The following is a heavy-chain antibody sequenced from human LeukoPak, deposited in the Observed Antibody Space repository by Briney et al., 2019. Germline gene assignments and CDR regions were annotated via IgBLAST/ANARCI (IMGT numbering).Heavy chain of an antibody. CDR3: ARGYDKRGYYYYGMDI. V-gene: IGHV3-48*01. J-gene: IGHJ6*02. Sequence: AGGSLRLSCAASGFTFSSYSMNWVRQAPGKGLEWVSYISSSSSTIYYADSVKGRFTISRDNARNSLYLQMNSLRAEDTAVHYCARGYDKRGYYYYGMDIWGQGPRVPVSS. CDR1: GFTFSSYS. D-gene: IGHD3-9*01. CDR2: ISSSSSTI.